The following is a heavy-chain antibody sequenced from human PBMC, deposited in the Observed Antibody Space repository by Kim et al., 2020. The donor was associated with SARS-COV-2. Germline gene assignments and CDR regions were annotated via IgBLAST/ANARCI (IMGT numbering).Heavy chain of an antibody. D-gene: IGHD2-2*02. CDR1: GDSVSSNSAA. J-gene: IGHJ6*02. CDR2: TYYRSKWYN. CDR3: AREGRRVPAAIKRSGYYYGMDV. V-gene: IGHV6-1*01. Sequence: SQTLSLTCAISGDSVSSNSAAWNWIRQSPSRGLEWLGRTYYRSKWYNDYAVSVKSRITINPDTSKNQFSLQLNSVTPEDTAVYYCAREGRRVPAAIKRSGYYYGMDVWGQGTTVTVSS.